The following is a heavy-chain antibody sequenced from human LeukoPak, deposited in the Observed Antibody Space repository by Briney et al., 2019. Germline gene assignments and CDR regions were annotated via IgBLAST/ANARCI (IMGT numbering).Heavy chain of an antibody. CDR1: GGSVSTNSYY. D-gene: IGHD4-11*01. V-gene: IGHV4-31*03. CDR3: ARDGTTAGSWFDP. J-gene: IGHJ5*02. Sequence: SETLSLTCTVSGGSVSTNSYYWSWIRQHPGKGLEWIGYIYYSGSTYYNPSLKSRVTISVDTSKNQFSLKLSSVTAADTAVYYCARDGTTAGSWFDPWGQGTLVTVSS. CDR2: IYYSGST.